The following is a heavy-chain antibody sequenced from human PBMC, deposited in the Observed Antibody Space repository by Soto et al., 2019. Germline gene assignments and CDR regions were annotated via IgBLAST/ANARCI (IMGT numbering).Heavy chain of an antibody. J-gene: IGHJ6*02. V-gene: IGHV1-69*12. Sequence: VPLVQSGAEVKKPGSSVKVSCKASGGTFSSYAISWVRQAPGQELEWMGGIIPIFGTANYAQKFQGRVTITADESTSTAYMELSSLRSEDTAVYYRARAAGYCISTSCDNYYYYGMDVWGQGTTVTVSS. CDR2: IIPIFGTA. CDR3: ARAAGYCISTSCDNYYYYGMDV. CDR1: GGTFSSYA. D-gene: IGHD2-2*01.